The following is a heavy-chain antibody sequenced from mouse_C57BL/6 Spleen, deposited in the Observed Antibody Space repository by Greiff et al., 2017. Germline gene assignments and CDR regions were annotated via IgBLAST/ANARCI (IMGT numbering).Heavy chain of an antibody. CDR1: GFNITDYY. J-gene: IGHJ4*01. D-gene: IGHD2-4*01. V-gene: IGHV14-2*01. Sequence: EVKLQESGAELVKPGASVKLSCTASGFNITDYYMHWVKQRTEQGLEWIGRIDPEDGETKYAPQFQGKATITADTSSNTAYLQLSSLTSEDTAVYYCAGGACDYDGGDAMDYWGQGTSVTVSS. CDR3: AGGACDYDGGDAMDY. CDR2: IDPEDGET.